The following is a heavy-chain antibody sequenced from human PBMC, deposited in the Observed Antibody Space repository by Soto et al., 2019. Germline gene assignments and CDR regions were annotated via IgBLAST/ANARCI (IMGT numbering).Heavy chain of an antibody. D-gene: IGHD2-2*01. J-gene: IGHJ5*02. Sequence: QVQLVQSGAEVKKPGASVKVSCKASGYTFTTHGISWVRQVPGQGLEWMGWVRGDNGHTNYAQSLQGRVTMTTDTSTNTAYMELRSLRSDDTAVYYCARDLGYCRSGTGYRAWFDPWGQGTLVTVYS. CDR1: GYTFTTHG. CDR2: VRGDNGHT. CDR3: ARDLGYCRSGTGYRAWFDP. V-gene: IGHV1-18*01.